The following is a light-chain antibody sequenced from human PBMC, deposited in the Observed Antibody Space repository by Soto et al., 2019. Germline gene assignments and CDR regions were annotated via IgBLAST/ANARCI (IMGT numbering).Light chain of an antibody. CDR3: QSYDSSLTVVV. CDR1: SSNIGAGYD. Sequence: QSVLTQPPSVSGAPGQRVTISCTGASSNIGAGYDVHWYQQLPGTAPKLLIFNDSNRPSGVPDRFSGSKSGTSASLAITGLQADDEADYYCQSYDSSLTVVVFGGGTKVTVL. J-gene: IGLJ2*01. CDR2: NDS. V-gene: IGLV1-40*01.